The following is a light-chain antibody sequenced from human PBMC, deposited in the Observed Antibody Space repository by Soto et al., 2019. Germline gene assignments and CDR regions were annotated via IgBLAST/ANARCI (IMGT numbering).Light chain of an antibody. CDR1: QSVSSSY. J-gene: IGKJ2*01. V-gene: IGKV3-20*01. CDR3: LQYGSLPHPWVT. CDR2: GAS. Sequence: EIVLTQSPGTLSLSPGERATLSCRASQSVSSSYLAWYQQKPGQAPRLLISGASTRATGIPDRFSGSGSESDFTLTISRLEPEDFALYYCLQYGSLPHPWVTFGQGTQLEI.